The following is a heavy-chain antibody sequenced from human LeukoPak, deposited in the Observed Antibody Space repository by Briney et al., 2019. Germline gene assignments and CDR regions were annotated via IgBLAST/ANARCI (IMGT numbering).Heavy chain of an antibody. CDR2: VSGSGGST. J-gene: IGHJ2*01. V-gene: IGHV3-23*01. D-gene: IGHD6-19*01. CDR1: GFTVSSNY. CDR3: AKTLRESSGREYFDL. Sequence: PGGSLRLSCAVSGFTVSSNYMSWVRQAPGKGLEWVSAVSGSGGSTYYADSVKGRFTISRDNSKNTLYLQMNSLRAEDTAVYYCAKTLRESSGREYFDLWGRGTLVTVSS.